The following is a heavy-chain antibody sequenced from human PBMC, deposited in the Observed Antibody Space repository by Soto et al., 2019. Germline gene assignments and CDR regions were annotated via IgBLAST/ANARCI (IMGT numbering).Heavy chain of an antibody. D-gene: IGHD2-2*01. CDR2: IKSKTDGGTT. V-gene: IGHV3-15*01. CDR3: TTAYCSSTSCYAFHTIFGVVTSDYYYYMDV. CDR1: GFTFSNAW. Sequence: GGSLRLSCAASGFTFSNAWMSWVRQAPGKGLEWVGRIKSKTDGGTTDYAAPVKGRFTISRDDSKNTLYLQMNSLKTEDTAVYYCTTAYCSSTSCYAFHTIFGVVTSDYYYYMDVWGKGTTVTVSS. J-gene: IGHJ6*03.